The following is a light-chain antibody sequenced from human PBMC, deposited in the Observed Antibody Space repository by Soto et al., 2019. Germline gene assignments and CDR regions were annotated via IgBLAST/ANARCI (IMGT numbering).Light chain of an antibody. CDR3: HQRSNWPYT. Sequence: EIVMTQSPATLSVSPGERATLHCRASQSVSSNLGWYQHKPGQAPRLLIYGASTRATGIPARFSGSGSGTDFTLTISGLQSEDFAVFYCHQRSNWPYTFGQGTKLEIK. CDR1: QSVSSN. J-gene: IGKJ2*01. CDR2: GAS. V-gene: IGKV3-15*01.